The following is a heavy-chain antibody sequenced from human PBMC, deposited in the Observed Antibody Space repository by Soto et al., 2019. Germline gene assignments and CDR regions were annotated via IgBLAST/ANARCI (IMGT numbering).Heavy chain of an antibody. Sequence: SETLSLTCTVSGGSISTYYWSWIRRPPGKGLEWIGYIYNSGSTHSNPSLQSRVTISVDASKNQFSLKLSSVTAADTAIYYCARARITMVREVIKYNMDVWGQGTTVTVSS. D-gene: IGHD3-10*01. V-gene: IGHV4-59*01. J-gene: IGHJ6*02. CDR3: ARARITMVREVIKYNMDV. CDR1: GGSISTYY. CDR2: IYNSGST.